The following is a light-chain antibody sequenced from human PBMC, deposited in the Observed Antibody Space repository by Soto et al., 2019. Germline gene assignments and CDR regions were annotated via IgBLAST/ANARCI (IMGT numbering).Light chain of an antibody. CDR3: QQYNNYVT. CDR1: QSISSW. CDR2: DAS. Sequence: DIQMTQSPSTLSASVGDRVTITCRASQSISSWLAWYQQKPGKAPKLLIYDASSLESGVPSRFSGSGSATEFTLTISSLQPDDFATYYCQQYNNYVTFGQGTRVEIK. J-gene: IGKJ1*01. V-gene: IGKV1-5*01.